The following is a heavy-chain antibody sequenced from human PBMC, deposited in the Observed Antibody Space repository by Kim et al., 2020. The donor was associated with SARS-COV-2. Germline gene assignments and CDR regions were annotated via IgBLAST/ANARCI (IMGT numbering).Heavy chain of an antibody. V-gene: IGHV3-74*01. Sequence: GSSTSDADSVKGRFTISRYNAKNTLYLQMNSLKTEDTAVYYCATKLEIVYWGQGTLVTVSS. J-gene: IGHJ4*02. D-gene: IGHD1-1*01. CDR2: GSST. CDR3: ATKLEIVY.